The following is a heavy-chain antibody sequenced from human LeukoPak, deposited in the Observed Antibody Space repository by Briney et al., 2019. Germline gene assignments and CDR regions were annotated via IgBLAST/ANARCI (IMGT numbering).Heavy chain of an antibody. V-gene: IGHV1-69*13. J-gene: IGHJ6*03. CDR3: AHGRRGDYYYYMDV. Sequence: ASVKVSCKASGGTFSSYAISWVRQAPGQGLEWMGGIIPIFGTANYAQKFQGRVTITADESTSTAYMELSSLRSEDTAVYYCAHGRRGDYYYYMDVWGKGTTVTISS. D-gene: IGHD3-10*01. CDR2: IIPIFGTA. CDR1: GGTFSSYA.